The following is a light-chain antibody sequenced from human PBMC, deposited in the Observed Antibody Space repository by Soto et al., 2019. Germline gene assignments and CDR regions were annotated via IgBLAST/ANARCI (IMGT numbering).Light chain of an antibody. CDR2: EVS. J-gene: IGLJ1*01. CDR1: SSDVGGYNR. CDR3: CSFTTSSTYV. Sequence: QSVLTQPPSVSGSPGQSVTISCTGTSSDVGGYNRVSWYQQPPDTAPKVMIYEVSNRPSGVPDRFSGSKSGNTASLTISGLQAEDEADYYCCSFTTSSTYVFGTGTKLTVL. V-gene: IGLV2-18*02.